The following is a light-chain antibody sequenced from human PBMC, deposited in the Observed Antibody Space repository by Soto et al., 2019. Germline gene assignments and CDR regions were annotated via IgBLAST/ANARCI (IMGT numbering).Light chain of an antibody. CDR2: EVS. J-gene: IGLJ2*01. Sequence: QSALTQPPSASGSPGQSVTISCTGTSSDVGGYNYVSWYQQHPGKAPKLMIYEVSNRPSGVPDRFSGSKSGNTASLPVSGLQAEDEDDYYCSSYAGSNNLMVFGGGTKLTVL. V-gene: IGLV2-8*01. CDR3: SSYAGSNNLMV. CDR1: SSDVGGYNY.